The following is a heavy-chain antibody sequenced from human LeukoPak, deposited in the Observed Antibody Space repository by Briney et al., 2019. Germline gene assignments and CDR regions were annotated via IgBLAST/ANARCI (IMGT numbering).Heavy chain of an antibody. J-gene: IGHJ2*01. D-gene: IGHD3-22*01. CDR1: GFTFSNYW. CDR2: IYQYGSEI. V-gene: IGHV3-7*01. Sequence: PGGSLRLSCAASGFTFSNYWMRWVRQAPGKGLEWLANIYQYGSEIYYVDSVKGRFTISRDNDKNSLYLKINSLRADATAVYYSARDQGSMIVVRTTTCYFDLWGRGTLVTVSS. CDR3: ARDQGSMIVVRTTTCYFDL.